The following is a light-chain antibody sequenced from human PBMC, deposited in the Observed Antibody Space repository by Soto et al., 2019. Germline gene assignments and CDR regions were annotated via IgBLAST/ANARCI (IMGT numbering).Light chain of an antibody. V-gene: IGKV3-15*01. CDR2: GVS. CDR3: QQGHDWPLT. Sequence: EIVMTQSPATLSVSPGESATLSCRASQSISGELAWYQQSPGQPPRLLIYGVSTRVTGFPDRFSGSGSGSDFTLTIGGLQSKDFAVYYCQQGHDWPLTLGQGTRLDI. J-gene: IGKJ2*01. CDR1: QSISGE.